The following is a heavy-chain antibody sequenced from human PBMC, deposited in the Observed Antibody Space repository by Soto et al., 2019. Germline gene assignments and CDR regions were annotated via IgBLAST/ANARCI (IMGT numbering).Heavy chain of an antibody. CDR3: AREGATAAKMFDL. J-gene: IGHJ5*02. V-gene: IGHV1-46*01. CDR2: VNPDGTWI. Sequence: QVQVVQSGAEVKKPGASVKVSCKAFGFTFRNYYVHWVRQAPGQGLEWMGFVNPDGTWIDYAQEFRGRIYVTRDTLTDTIYMDLPSLTSEDTAVYYCAREGATAAKMFDLWGQGTLVTVSS. D-gene: IGHD2-15*01. CDR1: GFTFRNYY.